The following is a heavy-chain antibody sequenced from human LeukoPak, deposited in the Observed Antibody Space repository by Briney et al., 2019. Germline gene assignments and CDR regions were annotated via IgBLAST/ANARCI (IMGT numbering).Heavy chain of an antibody. CDR1: GGSISGITNY. D-gene: IGHD6-19*01. CDR3: ARLERQWLSLDY. Sequence: SETLSLTCTLSGGSISGITNYWVWIRQSPGKGLEWIGRISDRGTTYYNSSLRSRVSISVDTSKNQFSLNVTSVTAADTAVYFCARLERQWLSLDYWGQGTLVTAST. V-gene: IGHV4-39*01. CDR2: ISDRGTT. J-gene: IGHJ4*02.